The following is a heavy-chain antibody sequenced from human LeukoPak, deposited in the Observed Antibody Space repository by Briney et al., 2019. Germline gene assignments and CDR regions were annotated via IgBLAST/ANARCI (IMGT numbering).Heavy chain of an antibody. J-gene: IGHJ1*01. V-gene: IGHV3-7*01. CDR1: GFTFSSYW. Sequence: GGSLRLSCAASGFTFSSYWMSWVRQAPGKGLEWVANIKQDGSEKYYVDSVKGRFTISRDNAKNSLYLQMNSLRAEDTAVYYCARGRQQLVRRLGYFQHWGQGTLVTVSS. CDR2: IKQDGSEK. D-gene: IGHD6-13*01. CDR3: ARGRQQLVRRLGYFQH.